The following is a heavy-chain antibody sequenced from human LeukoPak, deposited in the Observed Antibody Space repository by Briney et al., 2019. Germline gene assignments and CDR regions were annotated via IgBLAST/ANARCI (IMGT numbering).Heavy chain of an antibody. J-gene: IGHJ5*02. CDR1: GGSISSDNYY. Sequence: PSQTLSLTCTVSGGSISSDNYYWPWIRQPAGTGLEWIGRVYTGGSANYNPSLKSRVTISVDTSKNQFSLKLSSVTAADTAVYYCARDHPSGGLGHWFDPWGQGTLVTVSS. CDR2: VYTGGSA. CDR3: ARDHPSGGLGHWFDP. D-gene: IGHD6-25*01. V-gene: IGHV4-61*02.